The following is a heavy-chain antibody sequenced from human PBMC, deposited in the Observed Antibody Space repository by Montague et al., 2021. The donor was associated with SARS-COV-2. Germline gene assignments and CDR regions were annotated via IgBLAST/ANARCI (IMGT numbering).Heavy chain of an antibody. Sequence: SLRLSCAASGFTSSSYEMNWVRQAPGKGLEWVSYISSSGSTIYYADSVKGRFTISRDNAKNSLYLQMNSLRAEDTAVYYCASEQYCSGGSCFYDAFDIWGQGTMVTVSS. CDR2: ISSSGSTI. J-gene: IGHJ3*02. V-gene: IGHV3-48*03. D-gene: IGHD2-15*01. CDR1: GFTSSSYE. CDR3: ASEQYCSGGSCFYDAFDI.